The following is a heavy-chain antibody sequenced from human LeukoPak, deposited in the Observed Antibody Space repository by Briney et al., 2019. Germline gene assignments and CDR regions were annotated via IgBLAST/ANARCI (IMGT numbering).Heavy chain of an antibody. Sequence: PGGSLRLSCAASGFTFNDYGMNWVRQAPGRGLEWVSAISGSGGSTYYADSVKGRFTISRDNSKNTLYLQMHSLRAEDTAVYYCAGRGSGSYFDYWGQGTLVTVSS. CDR2: ISGSGGST. V-gene: IGHV3-23*01. D-gene: IGHD3-10*01. CDR1: GFTFNDYG. J-gene: IGHJ4*02. CDR3: AGRGSGSYFDY.